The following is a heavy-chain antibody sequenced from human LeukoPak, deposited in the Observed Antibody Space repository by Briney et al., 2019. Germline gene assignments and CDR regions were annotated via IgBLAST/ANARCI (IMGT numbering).Heavy chain of an antibody. CDR2: ISGSGGST. CDR1: GFTFSSYA. Sequence: QSGGSLRLSCAASGFTFSSYAMSWVRQAPGKGLEWVSAISGSGGSTYYADSVKGRFTISRDNSKNTLYLQMNSLRAEDTAVYYCAKSLGGQLWLIRLFDYWGQGTLVTVSS. J-gene: IGHJ4*02. D-gene: IGHD5-18*01. CDR3: AKSLGGQLWLIRLFDY. V-gene: IGHV3-23*01.